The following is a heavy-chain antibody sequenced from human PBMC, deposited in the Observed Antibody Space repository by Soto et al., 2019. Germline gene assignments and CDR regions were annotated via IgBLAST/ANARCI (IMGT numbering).Heavy chain of an antibody. CDR2: ISSSSSYI. CDR1: GFTFSSYS. Sequence: EVQLVESGGGLVKPGGSLRLSCAASGFTFSSYSMNWVRQAPGKGLEWVSSISSSSSYIYYADSVKGRFTISRDNAKNSLYLQMNSLRAEDTAVYYCARVRGSSWYRDRHYFDYWGQGTLVTVSS. J-gene: IGHJ4*02. V-gene: IGHV3-21*01. D-gene: IGHD6-13*01. CDR3: ARVRGSSWYRDRHYFDY.